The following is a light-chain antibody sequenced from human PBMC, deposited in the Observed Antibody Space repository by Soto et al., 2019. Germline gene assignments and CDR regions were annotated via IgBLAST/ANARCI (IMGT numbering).Light chain of an antibody. Sequence: EIVLTQSPATLSLSPGERATLSCRASQSVSSYLAWYQQKPGQAPRLLIYDASNRATGIPARFSGSGSGTDFTLTISSLEHEDFAVYYCQQRSNWPLLFTFGPGTKVDIK. J-gene: IGKJ3*01. CDR3: QQRSNWPLLFT. CDR1: QSVSSY. CDR2: DAS. V-gene: IGKV3-11*01.